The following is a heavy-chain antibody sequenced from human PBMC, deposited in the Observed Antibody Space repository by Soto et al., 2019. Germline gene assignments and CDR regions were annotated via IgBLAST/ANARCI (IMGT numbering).Heavy chain of an antibody. CDR2: ISYDGSNK. V-gene: IGHV3-30-3*01. CDR3: ARERGDDRRGVGSPLDY. D-gene: IGHD1-1*01. CDR1: GFTFSSYA. J-gene: IGHJ4*02. Sequence: QVQLVESGGGVVQPGRSLRLSCAASGFTFSSYAMHWVRQAPGKGLEWVAVISYDGSNKYYADSVKGRFTISRDNSKNTLYLQKNSLRAEDTAVYYCARERGDDRRGVGSPLDYWGQGTLVTVSS.